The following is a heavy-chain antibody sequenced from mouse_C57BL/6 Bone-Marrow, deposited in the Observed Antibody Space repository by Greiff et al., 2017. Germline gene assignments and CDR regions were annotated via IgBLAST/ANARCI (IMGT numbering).Heavy chain of an antibody. CDR2: INPGSGGT. J-gene: IGHJ3*01. CDR3: ARPVGERGPWFAY. Sequence: VQLQQSGAELVKPGTSVKLSCKASGYAFTNYLIEWVKQRPGQGLGWSGVINPGSGGTNYNEKFKSKTTLTADKSSSTAYMQLSSLTTEDSAVYFCARPVGERGPWFAYWGQGTLVTVSA. D-gene: IGHD1-1*02. CDR1: GYAFTNYL. V-gene: IGHV1-54*01.